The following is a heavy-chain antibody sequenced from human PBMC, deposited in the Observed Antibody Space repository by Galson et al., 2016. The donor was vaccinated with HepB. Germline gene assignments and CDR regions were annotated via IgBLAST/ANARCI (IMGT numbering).Heavy chain of an antibody. CDR1: GFSFSGHY. J-gene: IGHJ6*02. D-gene: IGHD5-18*01. V-gene: IGHV3-11*01. CDR3: ARDPDTASKVDV. CDR2: ITTSGSPL. Sequence: SLRLSCAASGFSFSGHYMSWIRQVPGKGLESIAYITTSGSPLWYGGAVKGRCTISRDNAKSSLYLQLNSLRAEDTAVYYCARDPDTASKVDVWGLGTTVTVSS.